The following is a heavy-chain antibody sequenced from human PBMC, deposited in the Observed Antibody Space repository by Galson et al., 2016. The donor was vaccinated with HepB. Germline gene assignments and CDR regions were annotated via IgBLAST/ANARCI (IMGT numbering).Heavy chain of an antibody. J-gene: IGHJ3*02. CDR1: GFIFSTYA. V-gene: IGHV3-23*01. CDR3: EKGRGSRLTMVRGVLDPFDI. D-gene: IGHD3-10*01. Sequence: SLRLSCAGSGFIFSTYAMNWVRQAPGKGLEWVSSIRGSGGGIDYADSVKGRFTISRDNSKNTFYLQMSSLRAEDTAVYYCEKGRGSRLTMVRGVLDPFDIWGQGTLVTVSS. CDR2: IRGSGGGI.